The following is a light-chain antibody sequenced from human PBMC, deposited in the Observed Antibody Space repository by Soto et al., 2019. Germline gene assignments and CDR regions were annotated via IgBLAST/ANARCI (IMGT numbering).Light chain of an antibody. CDR1: SSDVGSSNL. J-gene: IGLJ2*01. CDR3: CSYAGSSTFVV. CDR2: EGS. V-gene: IGLV2-23*03. Sequence: QSVLTQPASVSGSPGQSITISCTGTSSDVGSSNLVSWYQHHPGKAPKLIIYEGSKRPSGVSNRFSGSKSGNTASLTISGLQAEDEADYYCCSYAGSSTFVVFGGGTQLTVL.